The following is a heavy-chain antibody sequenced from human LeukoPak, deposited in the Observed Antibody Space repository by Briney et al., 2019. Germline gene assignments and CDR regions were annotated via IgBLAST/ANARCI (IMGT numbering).Heavy chain of an antibody. V-gene: IGHV4-61*02. Sequence: SETLSLTCTVSGGPISCGRYYWSWIRQPAGKVLEWIRRMYTSGSTNYTPSLMSRVTISVDTSKNQFSLKLSSVTAADTAVYYCARDVRDYDFWSGYYRWFDPWGQGTLVTVSS. D-gene: IGHD3-3*01. CDR3: ARDVRDYDFWSGYYRWFDP. CDR1: GGPISCGRYY. J-gene: IGHJ5*02. CDR2: MYTSGST.